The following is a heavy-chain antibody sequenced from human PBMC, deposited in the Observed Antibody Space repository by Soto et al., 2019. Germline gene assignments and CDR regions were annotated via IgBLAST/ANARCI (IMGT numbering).Heavy chain of an antibody. J-gene: IGHJ4*02. CDR1: GYNFSRHY. CDR2: INPSGGST. V-gene: IGHV1-46*01. Sequence: ASVKVSCKASGYNFSRHYMHWVRQAPGQGLEWMATINPSGGSTTSAQRFQGRVTVTMDTSTSTVYMELSSLRSEDTAVYYCARDFVEVPSALYYFDYWGQGALVTVSS. CDR3: ARDFVEVPSALYYFDY.